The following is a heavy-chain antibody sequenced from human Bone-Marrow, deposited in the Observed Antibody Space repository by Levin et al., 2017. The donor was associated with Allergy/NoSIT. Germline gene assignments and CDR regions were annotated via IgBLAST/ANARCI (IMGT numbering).Heavy chain of an antibody. CDR1: GFTFTSSA. Sequence: SVKVSCKASGFTFTSSAMQWVRQARGQRLEWIGWIVVGSDNTNYAQKFQERVTITRDMSTSTAYMELSSLRSEDTAVYYCAAGPRFPGAPATPNWYYGMDVWGQGTTVTVSS. CDR3: AAGPRFPGAPATPNWYYGMDV. D-gene: IGHD2-15*01. CDR2: IVVGSDNT. V-gene: IGHV1-58*02. J-gene: IGHJ6*02.